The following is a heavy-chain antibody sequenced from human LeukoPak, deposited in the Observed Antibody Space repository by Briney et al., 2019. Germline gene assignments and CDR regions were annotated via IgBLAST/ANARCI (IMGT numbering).Heavy chain of an antibody. D-gene: IGHD2-2*01. CDR3: ASLSYCSSTSCYDYYYYGMGV. J-gene: IGHJ6*02. CDR1: GGTFSSYA. V-gene: IGHV1-69*10. Sequence: GASVKVSCKASGGTFSSYAISWVRQAPGQGLEWMGGIIPILGTANYAQKFQGRVTITRDTSASTAYMELSSLRSEDTAVYYCASLSYCSSTSCYDYYYYGMGVWGQGTTVTVSS. CDR2: IIPILGTA.